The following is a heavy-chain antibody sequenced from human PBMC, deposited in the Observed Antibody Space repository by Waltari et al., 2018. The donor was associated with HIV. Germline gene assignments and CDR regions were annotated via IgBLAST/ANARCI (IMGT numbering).Heavy chain of an antibody. V-gene: IGHV3-48*01. D-gene: IGHD5-18*01. J-gene: IGHJ6*02. Sequence: EVQLVESGGGLVQPGGSLRLSCAASGFTFSSYSMNWVRQAPGKGLEWVSYISSSSSTIYYADSVKGRFTISRDNGKNSLYLQMNSLRAEDTAVYYCARHKEVEGYNYWIYYYYYGMDVWGQGTTVTVSS. CDR1: GFTFSSYS. CDR3: ARHKEVEGYNYWIYYYYYGMDV. CDR2: ISSSSSTI.